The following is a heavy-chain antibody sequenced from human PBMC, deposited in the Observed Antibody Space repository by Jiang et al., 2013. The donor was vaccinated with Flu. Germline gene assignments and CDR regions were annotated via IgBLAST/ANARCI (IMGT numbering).Heavy chain of an antibody. J-gene: IGHJ4*02. V-gene: IGHV4-61*03. CDR3: ARTGVVVAAKIDF. Sequence: SLTCIVSGGSVNSEDFYWTWIRQAPGTGLEWIGYISYSGTTQYNPAHQSRLSMSIDTSKNRFSLNLRSVTTADTAIYYCARTGVVVAAKIDFWGQGTLVTVSS. D-gene: IGHD2-15*01. CDR1: GGSVNSEDFY. CDR2: ISYSGTT.